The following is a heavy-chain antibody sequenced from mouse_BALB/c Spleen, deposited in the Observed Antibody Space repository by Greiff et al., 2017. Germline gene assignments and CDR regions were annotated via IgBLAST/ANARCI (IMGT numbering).Heavy chain of an antibody. Sequence: EVQVVESGGGLVKPGGSLKLSCAASGFTFSSYAMSWVRQTPEKRLEWVASISSGGSTYYPDSVKGRFTISRDNARNILYLQMSSLRSEDTAMYYCARGYDYDEGFAYWGQGTLVTVSA. J-gene: IGHJ3*01. CDR1: GFTFSSYA. CDR3: ARGYDYDEGFAY. D-gene: IGHD2-4*01. V-gene: IGHV5-6-5*01. CDR2: ISSGGST.